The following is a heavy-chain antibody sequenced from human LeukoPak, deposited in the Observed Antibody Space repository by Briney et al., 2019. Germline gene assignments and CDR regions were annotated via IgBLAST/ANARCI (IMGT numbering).Heavy chain of an antibody. V-gene: IGHV3-23*01. CDR1: GFTFSSYT. J-gene: IGHJ3*01. D-gene: IGHD6-13*01. CDR3: ARRIAATRAFDV. CDR2: ITTSDGNT. Sequence: PGGSLRLSCAASGFTFSSYTMSWVRQAPGKGLEWVSTITTSDGNTYYADSVKGRFTVSRDNSKNTLFLQMNSLRAEDTAVYYCARRIAATRAFDVWGQGTIVTVSS.